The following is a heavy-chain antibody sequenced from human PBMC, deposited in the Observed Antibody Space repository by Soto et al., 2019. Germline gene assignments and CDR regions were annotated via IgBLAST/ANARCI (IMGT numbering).Heavy chain of an antibody. V-gene: IGHV3-23*01. CDR2: ISARGGET. CDR3: ANRPRYYNMDV. CDR1: GLTFSTYT. Sequence: EVQLLESGGGLVQPGGSLRLSCAASGLTFSTYTMTWVRQAPGKGLEWVSGISARGGETYYADSVRGRFTISRDNSKNTLYLQMSRLRADDTAVYYCANRPRYYNMDVWGQGTTVTVSS. J-gene: IGHJ6*02.